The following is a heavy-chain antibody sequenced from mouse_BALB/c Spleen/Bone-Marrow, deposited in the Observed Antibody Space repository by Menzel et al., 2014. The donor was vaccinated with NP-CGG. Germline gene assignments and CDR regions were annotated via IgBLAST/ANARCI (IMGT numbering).Heavy chain of an antibody. Sequence: VKLVESGAELAKPGASMKMSCKASGYTFTSYWMHWVKQRPGQGLEWIGYINPSTTYSAYNQKFKDKATLTADKSSSTAYMQLSSLTSEDSAVYYCALYYRYDYFDYWGQGTTLTVSS. D-gene: IGHD2-14*01. CDR2: INPSTTYS. V-gene: IGHV1-7*01. CDR1: GYTFTSYW. CDR3: ALYYRYDYFDY. J-gene: IGHJ2*01.